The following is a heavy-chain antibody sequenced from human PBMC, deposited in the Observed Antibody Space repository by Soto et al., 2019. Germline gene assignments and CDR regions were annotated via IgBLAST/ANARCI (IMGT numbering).Heavy chain of an antibody. CDR2: IYYSGST. D-gene: IGHD1-1*01. CDR1: GDSMTNYY. V-gene: IGHV4-59*08. CDR3: ARRYGYSFDY. J-gene: IGHJ4*02. Sequence: PSETLSLTCTVSGDSMTNYYWNWLRQPPGKGLEWIGYIYYSGSTNYNPSLKSRVTISVDTSKNQFSLKLSSVTAADTAVYYCARRYGYSFDYWGQGTLVTVSS.